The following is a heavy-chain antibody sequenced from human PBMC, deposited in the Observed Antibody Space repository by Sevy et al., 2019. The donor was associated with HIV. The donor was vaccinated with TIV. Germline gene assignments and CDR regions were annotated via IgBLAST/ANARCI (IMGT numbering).Heavy chain of an antibody. V-gene: IGHV3-23*01. CDR3: SEGGSYAEFDY. J-gene: IGHJ4*02. D-gene: IGHD1-26*01. CDR1: GFTFSSFS. CDR2: ISSSGGNT. Sequence: GGSLRLSCVASGFTFSSFSMSWVRQPPGKGLEWVSGISSSGGNTYYADSVKGRYTISRDNSKNTLYLQMNSLRAEETAVYYCSEGGSYAEFDYWGQGTLVTVSS.